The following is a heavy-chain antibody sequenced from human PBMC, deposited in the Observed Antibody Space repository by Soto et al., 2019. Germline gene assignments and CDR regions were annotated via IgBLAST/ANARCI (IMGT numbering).Heavy chain of an antibody. CDR1: GGSVSSGSYY. J-gene: IGHJ4*02. D-gene: IGHD5-18*01. V-gene: IGHV4-61*01. Sequence: PSETLSLTCTVSGGSVSSGSYYWSWIRHPPGKGLEWIGYIYYSVSTNYNPSLKSRVTISVDTSKNQFSLKVSSVTAADTAVYYCARDNGYSYGYTLDHWGQGTLVTVSS. CDR2: IYYSVST. CDR3: ARDNGYSYGYTLDH.